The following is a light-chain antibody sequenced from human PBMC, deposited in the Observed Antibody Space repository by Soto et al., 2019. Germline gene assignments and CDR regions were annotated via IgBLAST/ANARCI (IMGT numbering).Light chain of an antibody. J-gene: IGKJ4*01. Sequence: EIVLTQSPGTLSLSPGERATHSCRASQSVSSSYLAWYQQKPGQAPRLLIYGASSRATGIPDRFSGSGSGTVFTLTISRLEPEDFAVYYCQQYGSSFGGGTKVEIE. CDR3: QQYGSS. CDR2: GAS. CDR1: QSVSSSY. V-gene: IGKV3-20*01.